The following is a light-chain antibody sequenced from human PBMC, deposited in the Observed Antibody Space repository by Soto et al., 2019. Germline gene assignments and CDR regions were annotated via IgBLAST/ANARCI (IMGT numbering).Light chain of an antibody. CDR1: SYNIGSNS. CDR2: SNN. CDR3: AAWDDSLNEYV. Sequence: QSVVTQPPSASGAPGQRVTITCPGSSYNIGSNSVNWYQQLPGTAPKLLIYSNNQRPSGVPDRFSGSKSGTSASLAISGLQPEDEADYCCAAWDDSLNEYVFGDGTKVTVL. V-gene: IGLV1-44*01. J-gene: IGLJ1*01.